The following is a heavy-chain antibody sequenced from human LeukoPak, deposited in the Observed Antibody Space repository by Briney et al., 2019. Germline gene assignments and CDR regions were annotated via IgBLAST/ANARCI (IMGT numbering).Heavy chain of an antibody. V-gene: IGHV1-2*02. CDR1: GYTFTGYY. Sequence: AASVTVSCKASGYTFTGYYMHWVRQAPGQGLEWMGWINPNSGGTNYAQKFQGRVTMTRDTSIISAYMELSRLTSDDTAVYYCATRDCSGISCYPNDFFDFWGQGTMVTVSS. CDR3: ATRDCSGISCYPNDFFDF. CDR2: INPNSGGT. J-gene: IGHJ3*01. D-gene: IGHD2-15*01.